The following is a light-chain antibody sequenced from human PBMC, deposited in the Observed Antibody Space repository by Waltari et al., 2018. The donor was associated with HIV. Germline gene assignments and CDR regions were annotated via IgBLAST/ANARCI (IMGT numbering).Light chain of an antibody. Sequence: QSVLTQPPAVSAAPGQTVTISCSGSSSNISNNYVSWYQQLPGTAPNLLIYDNNRSASGIPDRSAGSKSGTSATLAIAGLQTGDEADYYCGTWDTSLSAGVFGGGTKVTVL. J-gene: IGLJ2*01. CDR3: GTWDTSLSAGV. V-gene: IGLV1-51*01. CDR2: DNN. CDR1: SSNISNNY.